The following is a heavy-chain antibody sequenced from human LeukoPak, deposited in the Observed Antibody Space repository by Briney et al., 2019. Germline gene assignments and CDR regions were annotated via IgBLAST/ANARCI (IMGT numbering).Heavy chain of an antibody. CDR1: GGSISSYY. CDR2: IYYSGST. V-gene: IGHV4-59*08. J-gene: IGHJ4*02. Sequence: PSETLSLTCTVSGGSISSYYWSWIRQPPGKGLEWIGYIYYSGSTKYSPSLKSRVTISVDTSKNHFSLNLRSVTAADTAVYYCARLSYDTSGYWPDYFDNWGQGTLVTVSS. D-gene: IGHD3-22*01. CDR3: ARLSYDTSGYWPDYFDN.